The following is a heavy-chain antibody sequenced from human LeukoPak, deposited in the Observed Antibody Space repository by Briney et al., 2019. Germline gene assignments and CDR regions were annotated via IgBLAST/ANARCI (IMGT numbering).Heavy chain of an antibody. CDR1: GGSFSGYY. Sequence: SETLSLTCAVYGGSFSGYYWSWIRQPPGKGLEWIGEINHSGSTNYNPSLKSRVTISVDTSKNQFSLKLSSVTAADTAVYYCARLTLEMATGDWGQGTLVTVSS. D-gene: IGHD5-24*01. CDR3: ARLTLEMATGD. V-gene: IGHV4-34*01. J-gene: IGHJ4*02. CDR2: INHSGST.